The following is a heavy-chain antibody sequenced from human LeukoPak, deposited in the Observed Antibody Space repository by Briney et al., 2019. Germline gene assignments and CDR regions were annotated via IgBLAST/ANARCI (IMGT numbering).Heavy chain of an antibody. CDR1: GGSFSGYY. V-gene: IGHV4-34*01. CDR3: ATSPVGALDI. J-gene: IGHJ3*02. Sequence: SSETLSLTCAVYGGSFSGYYWSWIRQPPGKGLEWIGEINHSGSTNYNPSLKSRVTISVDTSKNQFSLKLSSVTAADTAVYYCATSPVGALDIWGQGTMVTVSS. D-gene: IGHD2-2*01. CDR2: INHSGST.